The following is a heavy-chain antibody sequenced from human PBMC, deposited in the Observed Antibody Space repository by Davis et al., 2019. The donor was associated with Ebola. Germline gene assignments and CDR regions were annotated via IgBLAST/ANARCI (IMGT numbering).Heavy chain of an antibody. Sequence: PGGSLRLSCAASGFTFSTYAMSWVRQAPGKGLEWVSGLSGSGATTYYADSVKGRFTISRDNSKNTLYLQMNSLRAEDTAVYYCAKDRRAAAGTVPGFDYWGQGTLVTVSS. V-gene: IGHV3-23*01. CDR1: GFTFSTYA. CDR2: LSGSGATT. D-gene: IGHD6-13*01. J-gene: IGHJ4*02. CDR3: AKDRRAAAGTVPGFDY.